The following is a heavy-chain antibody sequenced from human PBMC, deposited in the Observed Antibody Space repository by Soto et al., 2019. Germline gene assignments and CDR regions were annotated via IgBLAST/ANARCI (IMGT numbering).Heavy chain of an antibody. CDR2: IYYSGST. CDR1: GGSISSNY. CDR3: ARGICSGGSCSFDY. V-gene: IGHV4-59*01. J-gene: IGHJ4*02. D-gene: IGHD2-15*01. Sequence: SETLSLTCTVSGGSISSNYWSWIRQPPGKGLEWIGYIYYSGSTNYNPSLKSRVTISVDTSKNQFSLKLSSVTAADTAVYYCARGICSGGSCSFDYWGQGTLVTVSS.